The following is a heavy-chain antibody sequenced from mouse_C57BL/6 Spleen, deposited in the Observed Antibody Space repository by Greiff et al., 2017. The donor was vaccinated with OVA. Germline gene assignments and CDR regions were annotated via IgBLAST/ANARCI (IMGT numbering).Heavy chain of an antibody. V-gene: IGHV5-17*01. Sequence: EVQGVESGGGLVKPGGSLKLSCAASGFTFSDYGMHWVRQAPEKGLEWVAYISSGSSTIYYADTVKGRFTISRDNAKNTLFLQMTSLRSEDTAMYYCARRGELGQRYYAMDYWGQGTSVTVSS. CDR3: ARRGELGQRYYAMDY. CDR2: ISSGSSTI. J-gene: IGHJ4*01. CDR1: GFTFSDYG. D-gene: IGHD4-1*01.